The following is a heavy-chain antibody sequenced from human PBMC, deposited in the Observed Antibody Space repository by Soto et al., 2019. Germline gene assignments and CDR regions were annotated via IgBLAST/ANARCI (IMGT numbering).Heavy chain of an antibody. CDR3: ARVRDCWSGYYNPYNWFDP. CDR1: GGSFSGYY. CDR2: INHSGST. J-gene: IGHJ5*02. V-gene: IGHV4-34*01. Sequence: SETLSLTCAVYGGSFSGYYWSWIRQPPGKGLEWIGEINHSGSTNYNPSLKSRVTISVDTSKNQFSLKLSSVTAADTAVYYCARVRDCWSGYYNPYNWFDPWGQGTLVTVSS. D-gene: IGHD3-3*01.